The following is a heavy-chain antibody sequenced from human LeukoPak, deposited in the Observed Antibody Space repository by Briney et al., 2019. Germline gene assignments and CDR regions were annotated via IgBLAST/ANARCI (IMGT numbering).Heavy chain of an antibody. V-gene: IGHV3-72*01. D-gene: IGHD6-19*01. J-gene: IGHJ4*02. Sequence: PGGSLRLSCAASGFTFSDHYMDWVRQAPGKGLELVGRSRDKGNSYTTEYAASVKGRFTISRDDSKNSLYLQMNSLKTEDTAVYYCAREYSSGWDWGQGTLVTVSS. CDR2: SRDKGNSYTT. CDR3: AREYSSGWD. CDR1: GFTFSDHY.